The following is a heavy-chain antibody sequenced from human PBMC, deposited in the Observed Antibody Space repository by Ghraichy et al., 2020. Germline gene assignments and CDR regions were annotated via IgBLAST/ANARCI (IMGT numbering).Heavy chain of an antibody. CDR1: RFTFRDSW. CDR2: MNPDGIRI. V-gene: IGHV3-7*03. J-gene: IGHJ4*02. D-gene: IGHD5-18*01. Sequence: GGSLRLSCAASRFTFRDSWMNWVRQAPGKGLEWVASMNPDGIRIYYMDSVRGRFTISRDNAKNSLYLQMNSLRAEDTAMYYCARDVAYSAFDYWGQGTLVTVSS. CDR3: ARDVAYSAFDY.